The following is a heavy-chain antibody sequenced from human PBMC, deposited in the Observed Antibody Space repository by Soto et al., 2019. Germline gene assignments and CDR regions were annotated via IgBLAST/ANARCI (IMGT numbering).Heavy chain of an antibody. Sequence: QVQLVESGGGVVQPGRSLRLSCAASGFTFSSYAMHWVRQAPGKGLEWVAVISYDGSNKYYADSVKGRFTISRDNSKNPLYLQMNSLRAEDTAVYYCARAAQQWLTRTHFQHWGQGTLVTVSS. CDR1: GFTFSSYA. CDR3: ARAAQQWLTRTHFQH. V-gene: IGHV3-30-3*01. D-gene: IGHD6-19*01. CDR2: ISYDGSNK. J-gene: IGHJ1*01.